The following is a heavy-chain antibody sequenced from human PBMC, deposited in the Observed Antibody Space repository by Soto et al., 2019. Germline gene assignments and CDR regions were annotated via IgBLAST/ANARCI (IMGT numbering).Heavy chain of an antibody. D-gene: IGHD2-8*01. J-gene: IGHJ4*02. CDR1: GFTFSTYC. CDR3: ARSTFCNNGVCPRFDY. CDR2: IKEDGSEK. Sequence: XEALSLSCAASGFTFSTYCRIWVRQAPGKGLEWVANIKEDGSEKYHADSVKGRFTISRGNAKNSLYLQMNSLRAEDTAVFYCARSTFCNNGVCPRFDYWGQGILVTVSS. V-gene: IGHV3-7*01.